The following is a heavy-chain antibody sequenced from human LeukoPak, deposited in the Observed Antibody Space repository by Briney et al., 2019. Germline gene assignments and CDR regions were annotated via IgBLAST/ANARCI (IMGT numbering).Heavy chain of an antibody. Sequence: GGSLRLSCAASGFTFSSYAMTWVRQAPGKGLEWVSVIGRSGGDIQYVDSVKGRFTISRDNFKNTLYLQMNSLRAEDTAVYYCAKYAPPTTVVTRYFDYWGQGTLVTVSS. J-gene: IGHJ4*03. D-gene: IGHD4-23*01. CDR3: AKYAPPTTVVTRYFDY. CDR1: GFTFSSYA. V-gene: IGHV3-23*01. CDR2: IGRSGGDI.